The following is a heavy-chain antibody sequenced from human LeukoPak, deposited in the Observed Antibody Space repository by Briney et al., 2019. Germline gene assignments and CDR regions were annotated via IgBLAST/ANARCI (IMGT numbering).Heavy chain of an antibody. V-gene: IGHV3-20*04. CDR3: ARVFSSGWQNDTFDI. Sequence: GGSLRLSCAASGFTFDDYGMSWVRQAPGKGLEWVSGINWNGGSTGYADSVKGRFTISRDNAKNSLYLQMNSLRAEDTALYYCARVFSSGWQNDTFDIWGRGTMVTVSS. CDR2: INWNGGST. J-gene: IGHJ3*02. D-gene: IGHD6-19*01. CDR1: GFTFDDYG.